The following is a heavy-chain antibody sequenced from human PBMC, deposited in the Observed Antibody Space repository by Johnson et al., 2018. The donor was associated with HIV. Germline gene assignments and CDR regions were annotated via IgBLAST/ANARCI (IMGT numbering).Heavy chain of an antibody. V-gene: IGHV3-30*18. CDR2: INTDGSNK. D-gene: IGHD4-23*01. CDR3: AKAHRVSMTTVITGPDAFDI. CDR1: GFTFSRYW. Sequence: QVQLVESGGGVVQPGRSLRLSCAASGFTFSRYWMHWVRQAPGKGLVWVSRINTDGSNKYYADSVKGRFTISRDNSKNTLYLQMTSLRAEDTAVYYCAKAHRVSMTTVITGPDAFDIWGQGTMVTVSS. J-gene: IGHJ3*02.